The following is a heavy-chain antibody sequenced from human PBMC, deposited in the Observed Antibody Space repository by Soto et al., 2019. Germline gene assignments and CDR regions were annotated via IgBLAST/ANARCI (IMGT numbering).Heavy chain of an antibody. CDR1: GFTFNNAW. V-gene: IGHV3-15*07. Sequence: GGSLRLSCAASGFTFNNAWMHWVRQAPGKGLEWVGRLKSKNDGGATDYAAPVKCRFTISRDDSKNTLYLQMNSLSTEDTAVYYCITGPYWGQGTLVTAPQ. J-gene: IGHJ4*02. CDR3: ITGPY. CDR2: LKSKNDGGAT.